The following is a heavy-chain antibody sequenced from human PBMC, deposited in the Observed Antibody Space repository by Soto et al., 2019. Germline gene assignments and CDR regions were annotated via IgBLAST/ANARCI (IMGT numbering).Heavy chain of an antibody. CDR1: GFTFSSYA. J-gene: IGHJ3*02. D-gene: IGHD6-19*01. CDR2: ISYDGSNK. Sequence: QVPLVESGGGVVQPGRSLRLSCAASGFTFSSYAMHWVRQAPGKGLEWVAVISYDGSNKYYADSVKGRFTISRDNSKNTLYLQMNSLRAEDTAVYSCARGESGWWKEAFEIWGQGTMVTVSS. CDR3: ARGESGWWKEAFEI. V-gene: IGHV3-30-3*01.